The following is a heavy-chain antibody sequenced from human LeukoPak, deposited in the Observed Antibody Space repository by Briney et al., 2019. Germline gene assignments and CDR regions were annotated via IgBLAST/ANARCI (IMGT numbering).Heavy chain of an antibody. CDR1: GFTSSSYG. V-gene: IGHV3-48*04. Sequence: SGGSLRLSCAASGFTSSSYGMNWVRQAPGKGLEWVSYISSSSGTIYYSDSVKGRFTISRDNAKNSLYLQMHSLRAEDTAVYYCALVAGYYYYGMDVWGQGTTVTVSS. CDR2: ISSSSGTI. CDR3: ALVAGYYYYGMDV. D-gene: IGHD6-19*01. J-gene: IGHJ6*02.